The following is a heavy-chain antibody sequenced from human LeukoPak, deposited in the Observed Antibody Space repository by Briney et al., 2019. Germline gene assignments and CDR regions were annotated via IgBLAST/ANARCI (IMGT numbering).Heavy chain of an antibody. CDR1: GYSISSGYY. J-gene: IGHJ6*04. Sequence: SETLSLTCAVSGYSISSGYYWGWIRQPQGKGLEWIGSIYHSGSTYYNPSLKSRVTISVNTSKTQSSLKRSSVSAAETAVNNCAFPAATYVMDVGAKGPRSPSPQ. CDR2: IYHSGST. V-gene: IGHV4-38-2*01. D-gene: IGHD2-2*01. CDR3: AFPAATYVMDV.